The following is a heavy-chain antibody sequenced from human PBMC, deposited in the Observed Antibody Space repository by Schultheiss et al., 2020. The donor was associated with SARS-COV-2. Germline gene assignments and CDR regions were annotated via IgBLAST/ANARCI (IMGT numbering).Heavy chain of an antibody. CDR2: ISGSGGST. CDR3: AKNVEGQWLLLHEY. D-gene: IGHD3-22*01. Sequence: GESLKISCAASGFTFSSYSMSWVRQAPGKGLEWVSAISGSGGSTYYADSVKGRFTISRDNSKNTLYLQMNSLRAEDTAVYYCAKNVEGQWLLLHEYWGQGTLVTVSS. CDR1: GFTFSSYS. V-gene: IGHV3-23*01. J-gene: IGHJ4*02.